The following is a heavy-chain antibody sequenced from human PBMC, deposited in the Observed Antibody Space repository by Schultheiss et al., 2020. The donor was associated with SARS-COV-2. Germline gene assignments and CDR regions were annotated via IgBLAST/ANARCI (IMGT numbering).Heavy chain of an antibody. J-gene: IGHJ3*02. CDR3: ASGSLSTVYAFDI. CDR1: GGTFSSYA. CDR2: IIPIFGTA. V-gene: IGHV1-69*13. D-gene: IGHD1-1*01. Sequence: SVKVSFKASGGTFSSYAISWVRQAPGQGLEWMGGIIPIFGTANYAQKFQGRVTITADESTSTAYMELSSLRSEDTAVYYCASGSLSTVYAFDIWGQGTMVTVSS.